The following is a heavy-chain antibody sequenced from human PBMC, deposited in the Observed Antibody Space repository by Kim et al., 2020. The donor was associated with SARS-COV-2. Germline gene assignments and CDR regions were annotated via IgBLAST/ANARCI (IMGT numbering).Heavy chain of an antibody. D-gene: IGHD3-10*01. CDR3: ARNRLWFGELLRGYYYGM. CDR1: GGSFSGYY. CDR2: INHSGST. Sequence: SETLSLTCAVYGGSFSGYYWSWIRQPPGKGLEWIGEINHSGSTNYNPSLKSRVTISVDTSKNQFSLKLSSVTAADTAVYYCARNRLWFGELLRGYYYGM. V-gene: IGHV4-34*01. J-gene: IGHJ6*01.